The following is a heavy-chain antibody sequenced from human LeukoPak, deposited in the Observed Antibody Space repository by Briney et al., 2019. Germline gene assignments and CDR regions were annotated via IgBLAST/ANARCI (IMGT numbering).Heavy chain of an antibody. CDR1: GYTFTSYG. J-gene: IGHJ6*03. D-gene: IGHD3-3*01. Sequence: ASVKVSCKASGYTFTSYGISWVRQAPGQGLEWMGWISAYNGNTNYAQKLQGRVTMTTDTSTSTAYMELRSLRSDDTAVYYCARGEYYDFWSGYYSGYYYYMDVWGKGTTVTVSS. CDR3: ARGEYYDFWSGYYSGYYYYMDV. V-gene: IGHV1-18*01. CDR2: ISAYNGNT.